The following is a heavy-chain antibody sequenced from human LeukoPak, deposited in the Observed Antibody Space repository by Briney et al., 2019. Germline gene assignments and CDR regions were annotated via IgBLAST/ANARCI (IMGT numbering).Heavy chain of an antibody. J-gene: IGHJ3*02. V-gene: IGHV4-61*02. CDR3: ARGPAYYSAFWDI. D-gene: IGHD3-10*01. Sequence: SETLSLTCTVSGGSISSSNYYWGWIRQPAGKGLEWIGRIYTSGSTNYNPSLKSRVTMSVDTSKNQFSLKLSSVTAADTAVYYCARGPAYYSAFWDIWGQGTMVTVSS. CDR1: GGSISSSNYY. CDR2: IYTSGST.